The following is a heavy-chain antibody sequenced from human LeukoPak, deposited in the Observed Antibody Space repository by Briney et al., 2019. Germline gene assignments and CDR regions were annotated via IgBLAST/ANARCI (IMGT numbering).Heavy chain of an antibody. J-gene: IGHJ4*02. D-gene: IGHD7-27*01. CDR3: AGSLGPLTEY. Sequence: PGGSLRLSCAASGFNFASNWMHWVRQTPGKGLMWVSRINSGGSGTGYADSVEGRFTISRDNAKNTLYLHMNNLRDEDTAVYYCAGSLGPLTEYWGQGTLVTVSS. V-gene: IGHV3-74*01. CDR2: INSGGSGT. CDR1: GFNFASNW.